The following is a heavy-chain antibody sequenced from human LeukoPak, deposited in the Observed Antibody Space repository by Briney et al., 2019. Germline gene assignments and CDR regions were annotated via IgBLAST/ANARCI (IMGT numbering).Heavy chain of an antibody. CDR1: GYTFTGDY. D-gene: IGHD3-10*01. CDR3: ARGGSGSYFSWLDP. J-gene: IGHJ5*02. V-gene: IGHV1-2*02. Sequence: ASVKVSCEASGYTFTGDYIHWVRQAPGQGLECVGWINPNSGGTNYAQKFQGRVTMTRDTSISTAYMELSRLRSDDTAVYYCARGGSGSYFSWLDPWGQGTLVTVSS. CDR2: INPNSGGT.